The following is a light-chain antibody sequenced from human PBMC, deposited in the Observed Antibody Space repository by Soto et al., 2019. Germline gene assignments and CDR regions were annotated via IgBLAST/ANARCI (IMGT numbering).Light chain of an antibody. CDR2: GAS. CDR1: QSVSSRY. CDR3: QQYGNTPWT. Sequence: VMTQSPATLSVSPGEGATLSCRSSQSVSSRYLAWYQQKPGQAPRLXIYGASSRATGIPDRFSGSGSGTDFTLTISRLEPEDFAVFYCQQYGNTPWTFGRGTKVDNK. V-gene: IGKV3-20*01. J-gene: IGKJ1*01.